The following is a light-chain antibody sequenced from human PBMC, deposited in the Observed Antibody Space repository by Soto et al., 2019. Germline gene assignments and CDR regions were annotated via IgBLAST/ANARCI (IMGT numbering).Light chain of an antibody. Sequence: EIVLTQTPLLSPVTLGQPASISCRSSRSLVASDGNAYLTWLHQRPGQPPRPLIYKVFQRLSGVPDRFSGSGAGTDFTLHISRVEAEDVGTYFCMQATQLRTFGQGTRLEIK. J-gene: IGKJ5*01. V-gene: IGKV2-24*01. CDR2: KVF. CDR3: MQATQLRT. CDR1: RSLVASDGNAY.